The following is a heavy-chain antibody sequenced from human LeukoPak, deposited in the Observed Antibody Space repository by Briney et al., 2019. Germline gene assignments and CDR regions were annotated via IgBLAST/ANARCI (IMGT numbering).Heavy chain of an antibody. D-gene: IGHD6-6*01. CDR1: GFTFSDYY. Sequence: PGGSLRLSCAASGFTFSDYYMSWIRQAPGKGLEWVSYISSSGSTIYYADSVKGRFTISRDNAKNSLYPQMNSLRAEDTAVYYCARLRSSSFYYYYMDVWGKGTTVTVSS. CDR2: ISSSGSTI. CDR3: ARLRSSSFYYYYMDV. J-gene: IGHJ6*03. V-gene: IGHV3-11*01.